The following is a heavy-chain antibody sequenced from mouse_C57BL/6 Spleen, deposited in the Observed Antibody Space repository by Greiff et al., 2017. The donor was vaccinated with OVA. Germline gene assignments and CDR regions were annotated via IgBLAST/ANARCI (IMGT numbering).Heavy chain of an antibody. CDR2: IRSKSNNYAT. J-gene: IGHJ1*03. V-gene: IGHV10-1*01. CDR1: GFSFNTYA. CDR3: VREKDYYDSYWYFDV. D-gene: IGHD1-1*01. Sequence: EVKLQESGGGLVQPKGSLKLSCAASGFSFNTYAMNWVRQAPGKGLEWVARIRSKSNNYATYYADSVKDRFTISSDDSESMLYLQMNNMNTEDTAMYYCVREKDYYDSYWYFDVWGTGTTVTVSS.